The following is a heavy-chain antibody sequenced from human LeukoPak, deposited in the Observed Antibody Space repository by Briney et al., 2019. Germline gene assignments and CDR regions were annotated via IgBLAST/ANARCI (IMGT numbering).Heavy chain of an antibody. CDR1: GFTFSSYW. CDR3: ARESSSYYYESSVPLNY. CDR2: INSDGSST. V-gene: IGHV3-74*01. J-gene: IGHJ4*02. Sequence: HAGGSLRLSCAASGFTFSSYWMHWVRHAPGKGLVWVSRINSDGSSTSYADSVKGRFTISRDNAKNTLYLKMNSLRAEDTAVYYCARESSSYYYESSVPLNYWGQGTLVTVSS. D-gene: IGHD3-22*01.